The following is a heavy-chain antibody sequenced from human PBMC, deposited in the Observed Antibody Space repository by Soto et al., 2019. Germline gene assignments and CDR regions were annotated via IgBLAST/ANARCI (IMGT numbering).Heavy chain of an antibody. V-gene: IGHV4-39*01. CDR3: ARNRNWKVEC. Sequence: PSETLSLTCTVSGGSIRSSTYQWGWIRQPPGRGLEWIGSAYYSESTYYNPSLKSRVAVSVDTSKNQFSLKVTSVTAADTAVYYCARNRNWKVECWGKGNMVNVSP. D-gene: IGHD1-1*01. CDR1: GGSIRSSTYQ. CDR2: AYYSEST. J-gene: IGHJ4*02.